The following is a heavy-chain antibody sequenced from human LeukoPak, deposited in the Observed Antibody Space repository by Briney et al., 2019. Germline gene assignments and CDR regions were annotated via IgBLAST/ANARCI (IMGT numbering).Heavy chain of an antibody. J-gene: IGHJ5*02. Sequence: PGGSLRLSCAASEFTFSRYWMHWVRQAPGKGLVWVSRIDNDGNSPTYADSVKGRFTISRDNAKNTLYLQMNNLRAEDTAIYYCARDRPHNWFDPWGQGTLVTVSS. V-gene: IGHV3-74*01. CDR3: ARDRPHNWFDP. CDR2: IDNDGNSP. CDR1: EFTFSRYW.